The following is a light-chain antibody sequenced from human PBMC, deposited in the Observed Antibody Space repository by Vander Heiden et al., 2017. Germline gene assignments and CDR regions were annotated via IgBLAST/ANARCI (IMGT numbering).Light chain of an antibody. CDR3: QQYSSSPIT. CDR2: GAS. V-gene: IGKV3-20*01. CDR1: QSVSSSY. Sequence: EIGLTQSPVTLSLSPGERATLSCRASQSVSSSYLAWYQQKPGQAPRLLIYGASSRATGIPDRFSGSGSGTDFTLTISRLEPEDFAVYYCQQYSSSPITFGQGTRLEIK. J-gene: IGKJ5*01.